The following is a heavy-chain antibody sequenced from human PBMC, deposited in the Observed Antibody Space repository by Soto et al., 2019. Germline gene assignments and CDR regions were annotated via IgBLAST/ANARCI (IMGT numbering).Heavy chain of an antibody. CDR2: IYHSGST. CDR3: ARVPWGVVVTAGPDI. J-gene: IGHJ3*02. V-gene: IGHV4-4*02. D-gene: IGHD2-21*02. CDR1: GGSISNNNW. Sequence: QVQLQESGPGLVKPSGTLSLTCAVSGGSISNNNWWSWVRQPPGKGLEWIGEIYHSGSTNYNPSLQRRVTITVDKSKNQCSLKRSSVTAADTAVYYCARVPWGVVVTAGPDIWGQGTMVTVSS.